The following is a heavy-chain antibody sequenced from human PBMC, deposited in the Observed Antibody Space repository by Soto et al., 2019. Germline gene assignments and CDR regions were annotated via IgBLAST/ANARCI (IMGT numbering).Heavy chain of an antibody. CDR2: VDYTGAT. J-gene: IGHJ3*01. CDR3: ATMIMLAGHASDF. CDR1: GVSVTNSNYY. D-gene: IGHD3-16*01. V-gene: IGHV4-61*01. Sequence: QVQLQESGPGLVKPSETLSLTCTVSGVSVTNSNYYWSWIPQSPGKGLEWIGYVDYTGATNYKSSLKSRVNISVDTPKNQFSQQLNPVIAAQSAGYSCATMIMLAGHASDFLGQGTMVTV.